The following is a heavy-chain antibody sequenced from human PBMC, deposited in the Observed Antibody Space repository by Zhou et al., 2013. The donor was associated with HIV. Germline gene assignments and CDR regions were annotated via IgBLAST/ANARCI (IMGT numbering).Heavy chain of an antibody. J-gene: IGHJ6*02. CDR2: ISTYSGNT. CDR3: ARDESGSSSFYGMDV. D-gene: IGHD1-26*01. CDR1: GYTFTTPG. V-gene: IGHV1-18*01. Sequence: QVQLVQSGAEVKKPGASVKVSCKASGYTFTTPGVSWVRQAPGQGLEWMGWISTYSGNTKYAQRLQGRVTMTTDTPANTAYMELRSLRSDDTAVYYCARDESGSSSFYGMDVWGQGTTVTVSS.